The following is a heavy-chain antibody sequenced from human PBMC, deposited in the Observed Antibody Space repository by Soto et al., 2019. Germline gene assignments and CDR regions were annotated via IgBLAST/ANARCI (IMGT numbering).Heavy chain of an antibody. D-gene: IGHD2-21*02. Sequence: GGSLRLSFAASGFTFSSYGMHWVRQAPGKGPEWVAVISYDGSKKYCADSVKGRFTISRDNSKNTLYLQMNSLRAEDTAVYYCAKAMVVVTAISGGGGFDKWGQGTLVTVSS. V-gene: IGHV3-30*18. CDR1: GFTFSSYG. CDR2: ISYDGSKK. CDR3: AKAMVVVTAISGGGGFDK. J-gene: IGHJ3*02.